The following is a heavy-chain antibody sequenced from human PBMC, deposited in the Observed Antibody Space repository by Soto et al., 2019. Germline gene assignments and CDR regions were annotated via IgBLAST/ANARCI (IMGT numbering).Heavy chain of an antibody. J-gene: IGHJ2*01. CDR2: ISGGGDAA. CDR3: ARKILGSTTRPNYWYFDL. D-gene: IGHD7-27*01. Sequence: EVQVLESGGGLVQPGGSLRLSCAGSGFTFIIYDMNWVRQASGKGLEWVSSISGGGDAAFFPDSVRGRFTISRDNSKNTVTLQMNSLGVDDTAVYSCARKILGSTTRPNYWYFDLWGRGTLVTVSS. V-gene: IGHV3-23*01. CDR1: GFTFIIYD.